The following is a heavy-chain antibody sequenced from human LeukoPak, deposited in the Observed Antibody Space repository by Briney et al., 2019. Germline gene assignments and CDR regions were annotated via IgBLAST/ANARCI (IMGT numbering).Heavy chain of an antibody. CDR3: ARQQPSSAWYGGDFDY. CDR1: GGSISSYY. D-gene: IGHD6-19*01. J-gene: IGHJ4*02. V-gene: IGHV4-4*09. CDR2: IYTSGST. Sequence: SETLSLTCTVSGGSISSYYWGWIRQPPGKGLEWIGYIYTSGSTNYNPSLKSRVTISVDTSKNQFSLKLSSVTAADTAVYYCARQQPSSAWYGGDFDYWGQGTLVTVSS.